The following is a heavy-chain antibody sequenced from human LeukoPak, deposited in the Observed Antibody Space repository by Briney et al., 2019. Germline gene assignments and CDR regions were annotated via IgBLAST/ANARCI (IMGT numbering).Heavy chain of an antibody. CDR1: GFTFSSHS. CDR2: ITSRSDYI. CDR3: VRESVYYDSSAYYNVLDY. D-gene: IGHD3-22*01. Sequence: GGSLRLSCAASGFTFSSHSMNWVRQAPGKGLEWVSVITSRSDYIYYADSLKGRFTVSRDNAKNSLYLQLNSLRAEDTAVYYCVRESVYYDSSAYYNVLDYWGQGTLVTVSS. J-gene: IGHJ4*02. V-gene: IGHV3-21*01.